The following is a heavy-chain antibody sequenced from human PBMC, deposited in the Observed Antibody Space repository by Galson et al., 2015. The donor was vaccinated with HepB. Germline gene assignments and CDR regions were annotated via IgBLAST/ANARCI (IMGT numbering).Heavy chain of an antibody. J-gene: IGHJ5*02. Sequence: SVKVSCKASGYTFTSYDINWVRQATGQGLEWMGWMNPNSSNTGYAQKFQGRVTMTRNSSIGTAYMELSSLRSEDTAVYYCARGGGRQAGWFDPWGQGTLVTVSS. D-gene: IGHD6-25*01. CDR2: MNPNSSNT. CDR1: GYTFTSYD. V-gene: IGHV1-8*01. CDR3: ARGGGRQAGWFDP.